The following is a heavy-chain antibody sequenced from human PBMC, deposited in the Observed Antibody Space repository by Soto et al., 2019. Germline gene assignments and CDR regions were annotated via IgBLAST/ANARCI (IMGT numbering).Heavy chain of an antibody. D-gene: IGHD3-22*01. V-gene: IGHV1-18*01. Sequence: ASVKVSCKASGYTFTSYGISWVRQAPGQGLEWMGWISAYNGNTNYAQKFQERVTITRDMSTSTAYMELSSLRSEDTAVYYCAANYDSSGYYDAFDIWGQGTMVTVSS. CDR3: AANYDSSGYYDAFDI. CDR1: GYTFTSYG. CDR2: ISAYNGNT. J-gene: IGHJ3*02.